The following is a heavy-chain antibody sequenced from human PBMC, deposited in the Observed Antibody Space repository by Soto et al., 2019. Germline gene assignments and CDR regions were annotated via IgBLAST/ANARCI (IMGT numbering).Heavy chain of an antibody. CDR1: GGSISSGGYY. V-gene: IGHV4-31*03. Sequence: SETLSLTCTVSGGSISSGGYYWSWIRQHPGKGLEWIGYIYYSGSTYYNPSLKSRVTISVDTSKNQFSLKLSSVTAADTAVYYCARGGVPADDYGDYESNQNVLYFDYWGQGTLVTVSS. CDR2: IYYSGST. J-gene: IGHJ4*02. D-gene: IGHD4-17*01. CDR3: ARGGVPADDYGDYESNQNVLYFDY.